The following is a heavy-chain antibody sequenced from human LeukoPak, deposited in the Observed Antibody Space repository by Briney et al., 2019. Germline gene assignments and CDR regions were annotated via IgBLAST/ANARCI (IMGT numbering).Heavy chain of an antibody. CDR3: ASVSRGSGRYGTGY. CDR1: GFTLSSNY. Sequence: GGSLRLSCAASGFTLSSNYMTWVRQAPGKGLEWVSVIYSGGSTYYADSVKGRFTISRDNSKNTVYLQMNSLRAEDTAVYYCASVSRGSGRYGTGYWGQGTLVTVSS. J-gene: IGHJ4*02. D-gene: IGHD3-10*01. V-gene: IGHV3-53*01. CDR2: IYSGGST.